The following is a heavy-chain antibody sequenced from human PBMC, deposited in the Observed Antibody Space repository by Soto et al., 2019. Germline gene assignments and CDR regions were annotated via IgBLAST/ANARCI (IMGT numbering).Heavy chain of an antibody. CDR1: GFTFSIHE. J-gene: IGHJ4*02. CDR2: ISSIGVAT. D-gene: IGHD1-1*01. CDR3: TRGPRPTSTGTGAF. V-gene: IGHV3-48*03. Sequence: GSLRLSCAASGFTFSIHEMNWVRQAPGKGLEWVSYISSIGVATYYADSVRGRFTISRDNAKNSLYLQMNALRVEDTGVYYCTRGPRPTSTGTGAFWGQGTLVTVSS.